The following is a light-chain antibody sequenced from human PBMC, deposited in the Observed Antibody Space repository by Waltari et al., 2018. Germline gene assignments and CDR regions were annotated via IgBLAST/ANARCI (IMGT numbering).Light chain of an antibody. CDR2: RAS. CDR1: QGIGNN. Sequence: DIQMTQYSSSLSASVGDTFTITCQASQGIGNNLNWYQQKPGKAPKLLIYRASSLQSGIPSRFSGSGSGTDFTLTISSLQPEDFATYYCQQGYSYPLTFGGGTKVEIK. CDR3: QQGYSYPLT. V-gene: IGKV1-16*01. J-gene: IGKJ4*01.